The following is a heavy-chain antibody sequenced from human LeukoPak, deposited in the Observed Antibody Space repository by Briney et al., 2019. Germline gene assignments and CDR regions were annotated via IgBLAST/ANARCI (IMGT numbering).Heavy chain of an antibody. CDR3: ARASTTVPNLLDH. V-gene: IGHV3-74*01. Sequence: GGSLRLSCAASGFTFSTYWMHWVRQAPGKGLVWVARIKGDGSSTIYADSVKGRFTISRGNSKNTLYLQTSSLRAEDTAVYYCARASTTVPNLLDHWGRGTLVTVSS. D-gene: IGHD4-17*01. J-gene: IGHJ4*02. CDR1: GFTFSTYW. CDR2: IKGDGSST.